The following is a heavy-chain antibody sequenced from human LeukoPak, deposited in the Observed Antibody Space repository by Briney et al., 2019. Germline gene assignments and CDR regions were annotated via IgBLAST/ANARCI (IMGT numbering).Heavy chain of an antibody. CDR2: ISGSGGST. Sequence: GSLGLSCAASGFTFSSYAMSWVRQAPGKGLEWVSAISGSGGSTYYADSVKGRFTISRDNSKNTLYLQMNSLRAEDTAVYYCAKWLGGWFLSSMYYFDYWGQGTLVTVSS. D-gene: IGHD3-10*01. CDR3: AKWLGGWFLSSMYYFDY. V-gene: IGHV3-23*01. J-gene: IGHJ4*02. CDR1: GFTFSSYA.